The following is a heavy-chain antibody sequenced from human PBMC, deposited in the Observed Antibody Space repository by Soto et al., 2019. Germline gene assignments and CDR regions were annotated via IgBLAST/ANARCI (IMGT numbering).Heavy chain of an antibody. V-gene: IGHV1-69*13. D-gene: IGHD2-2*01. CDR3: ARVRGPSYYFDY. CDR1: GGTFSSYA. J-gene: IGHJ4*02. Sequence: ASVKVSCKASGGTFSSYAIRWVRQAPGQGLEWMGGIIPIFGTANYAQKFQGRVTITADESTSTAYMELSSLRSEDTAVYYCARVRGPSYYFDYWGQGTLVTVSS. CDR2: IIPIFGTA.